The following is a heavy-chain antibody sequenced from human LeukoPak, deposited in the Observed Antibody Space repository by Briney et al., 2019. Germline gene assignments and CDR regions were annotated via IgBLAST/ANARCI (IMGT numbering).Heavy chain of an antibody. D-gene: IGHD1-26*01. CDR1: GFSFSSYW. Sequence: PGGSLRLSCEGSGFSFSSYWMTWVRQLPGKGPEWVANIRQDESERYFADSVKGRFTISRDNAKKSVYLHMSSLRAEDTAVYYCARDRGQERHFDYWGQGTLVTVSS. CDR2: IRQDESER. J-gene: IGHJ4*02. CDR3: ARDRGQERHFDY. V-gene: IGHV3-7*01.